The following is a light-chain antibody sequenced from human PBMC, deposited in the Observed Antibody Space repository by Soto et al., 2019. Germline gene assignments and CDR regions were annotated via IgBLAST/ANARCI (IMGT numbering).Light chain of an antibody. CDR2: DAS. CDR1: QDISDS. CDR3: QQYHFFPPMYT. J-gene: IGKJ2*01. V-gene: IGKV1-33*01. Sequence: DIQLTQSPSSLSASVGDRVTITCQASQDISDSLNWYQQKPGKAPKLLIYDASNLETGVPSRFSGGGSETDFNFTISNLQPEDIATYYCQQYHFFPPMYTFGQGTQVEI.